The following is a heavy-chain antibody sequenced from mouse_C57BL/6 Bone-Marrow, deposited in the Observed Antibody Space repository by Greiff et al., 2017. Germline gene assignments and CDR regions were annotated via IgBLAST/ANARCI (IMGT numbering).Heavy chain of an antibody. V-gene: IGHV3-6*01. D-gene: IGHD3-2*02. CDR1: GYSITSGYY. Sequence: EVKLLESGPGLVKPSQSLSLTCSVTGYSITSGYYWNWIRQFPGNKLEWMGYISYDGSNNYNPSLKNRISITRDTSKNQFFLKLNSVTTEDTATYYCARHSSGYPFAYWGQGTLVTVSA. CDR2: ISYDGSN. CDR3: ARHSSGYPFAY. J-gene: IGHJ3*01.